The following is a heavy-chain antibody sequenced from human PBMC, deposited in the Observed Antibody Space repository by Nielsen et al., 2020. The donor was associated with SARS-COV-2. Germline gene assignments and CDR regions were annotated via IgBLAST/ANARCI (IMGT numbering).Heavy chain of an antibody. D-gene: IGHD2-21*02. V-gene: IGHV1-18*04. CDR3: ARVSIVLVTAIHYGMDV. Sequence: ASVKVSCKASGYTFTSYGISWVRQAPGQGLEWMGWISAYNGNTNYAQKLQGRVTMTTDTSTSTAYMELRSLRSDDTAVYYCARVSIVLVTAIHYGMDVWGQGTTVTVSS. CDR1: GYTFTSYG. J-gene: IGHJ6*02. CDR2: ISAYNGNT.